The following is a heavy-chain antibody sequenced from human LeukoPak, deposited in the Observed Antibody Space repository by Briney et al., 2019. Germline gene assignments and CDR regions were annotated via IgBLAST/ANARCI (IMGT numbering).Heavy chain of an antibody. D-gene: IGHD3-16*01. J-gene: IGHJ5*02. Sequence: GGSLRLSCAASGFTFSSYAMSWVRQAPGKGLEWVSAISGSGGSTYYADSVKGRFTISRDNSKNTLYLQMNSLRAEDTAVYYCAKDLPGLHATPEGDDPWGQGTLVTVSS. V-gene: IGHV3-23*01. CDR1: GFTFSSYA. CDR3: AKDLPGLHATPEGDDP. CDR2: ISGSGGST.